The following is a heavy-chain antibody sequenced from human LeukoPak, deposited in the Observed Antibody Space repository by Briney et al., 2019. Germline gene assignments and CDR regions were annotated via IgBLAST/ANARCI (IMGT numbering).Heavy chain of an antibody. Sequence: NPSETLSLTCAVYGVSFSGYYWSWIRQPPGKGLEWIGEINHSGSTNYNPSLKSRVTISVDTSKNQFSLKLSSVTAADTAVYYCASHYYDSSGYLFDYWGQGTLVTVSS. V-gene: IGHV4-34*01. CDR3: ASHYYDSSGYLFDY. CDR2: INHSGST. CDR1: GVSFSGYY. D-gene: IGHD3-22*01. J-gene: IGHJ4*02.